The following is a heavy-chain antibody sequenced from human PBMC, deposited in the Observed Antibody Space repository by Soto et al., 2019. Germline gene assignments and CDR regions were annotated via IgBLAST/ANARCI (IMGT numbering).Heavy chain of an antibody. CDR1: GITLSSYA. CDR2: ISGSGGST. V-gene: IGHV3-23*01. CDR3: AKGRYGYAYGSFDY. Sequence: GGSLRLSCAASGITLSSYAMSWVRQAPGKGLEWVSAISGSGGSTYYADSVKGRFTISRDNSKNTLYLQMNSLRAEDTAVYYCAKGRYGYAYGSFDYWGQGTLVTVSS. J-gene: IGHJ4*02. D-gene: IGHD5-18*01.